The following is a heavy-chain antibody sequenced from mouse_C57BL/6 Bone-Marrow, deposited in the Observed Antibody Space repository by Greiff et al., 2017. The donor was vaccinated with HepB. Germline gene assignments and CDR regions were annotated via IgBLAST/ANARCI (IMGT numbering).Heavy chain of an antibody. CDR1: GYTFTSYT. CDR3: ARGRFYYGSTLYFDY. Sequence: VQRVESGAELARPGASVKMSCKASGYTFTSYTMHWVKQRPGQGLEWIGYINPSSGYTKYNQKFKDKATLTADKSSSTAYMQLSSLTSEDSAVYYCARGRFYYGSTLYFDYWGQGTTLTVSS. D-gene: IGHD1-1*01. V-gene: IGHV1-4*01. J-gene: IGHJ2*01. CDR2: INPSSGYT.